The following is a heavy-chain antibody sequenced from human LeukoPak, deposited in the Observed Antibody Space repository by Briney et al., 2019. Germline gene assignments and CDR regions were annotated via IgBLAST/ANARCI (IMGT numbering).Heavy chain of an antibody. V-gene: IGHV3-74*01. CDR2: INSDGSRT. D-gene: IGHD4-11*01. CDR1: GFTFSSYW. CDR3: ARDKDYSNQIDY. Sequence: GGSLRLSCAASGFTFSSYWMHWVLQAPGKGLVWVSRINSDGSRTSYADSVKGRFTISRDNAENTLYLQMNSLRAEDTAVYYCARDKDYSNQIDYWGQGTLVTVSS. J-gene: IGHJ4*02.